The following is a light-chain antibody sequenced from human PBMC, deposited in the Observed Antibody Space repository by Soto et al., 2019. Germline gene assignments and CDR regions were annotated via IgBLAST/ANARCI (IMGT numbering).Light chain of an antibody. Sequence: QSVLTQPASVSESPGQSITISCTGTSSDVGAYEYVSWYQQHPGRPPKLVIYDVSYRPSEVSNRFSGSKSGNTASLTISGLQAEDEADYFCCSYTTTSSYVFGTGTKVTVL. CDR2: DVS. CDR3: CSYTTTSSYV. J-gene: IGLJ1*01. V-gene: IGLV2-14*03. CDR1: SSDVGAYEY.